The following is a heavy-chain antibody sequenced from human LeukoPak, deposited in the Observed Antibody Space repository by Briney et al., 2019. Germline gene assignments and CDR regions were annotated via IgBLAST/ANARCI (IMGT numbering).Heavy chain of an antibody. CDR2: IGVAGDT. CDR1: GFTFSSYA. CDR3: TRDRHGMDV. Sequence: GGSLRLSCAVSGFTFSSYAMSWVRQAPGKGLEWVSAIGVAGDTFYAGSVKGRFTISRENAKNALFLQMNSLRAGDTAVYYCTRDRHGMDVWGQGTTVTVSS. J-gene: IGHJ6*02. V-gene: IGHV3-13*01.